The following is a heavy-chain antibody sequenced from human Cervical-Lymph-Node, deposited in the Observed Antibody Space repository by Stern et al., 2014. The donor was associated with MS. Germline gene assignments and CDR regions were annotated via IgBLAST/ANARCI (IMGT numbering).Heavy chain of an antibody. D-gene: IGHD4-11*01. V-gene: IGHV4-39*02. CDR2: VYYSGIT. Sequence: QLQLQESGPGLVKPSETLSLTCTVSGGSITNRDYWGWIRQSPGKGLEWIGSVYYSGITYYRPSLKSRATISIDTSRNQFFLTLPFVTATDTAVYFCARGVTAVTNYVPNWCFDLWGRGTLVTVSS. J-gene: IGHJ2*01. CDR1: GGSITNRDY. CDR3: ARGVTAVTNYVPNWCFDL.